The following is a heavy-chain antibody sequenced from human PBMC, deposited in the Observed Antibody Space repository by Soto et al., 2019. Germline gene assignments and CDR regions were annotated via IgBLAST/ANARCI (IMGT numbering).Heavy chain of an antibody. CDR2: IIPIFGTA. D-gene: IGHD3-16*02. CDR3: ARGGIPVWGSYRYTGDYYYGMDV. V-gene: IGHV1-69*06. J-gene: IGHJ6*02. CDR1: GGTFSSYA. Sequence: EASVKVSCKASGGTFSSYAISWVRQAPGQGLEWMGGIIPIFGTANYAQKFQGRVTITADKSTSTAYMELSSLRSEDTAVYYCARGGIPVWGSYRYTGDYYYGMDVWGQGTTVTVSS.